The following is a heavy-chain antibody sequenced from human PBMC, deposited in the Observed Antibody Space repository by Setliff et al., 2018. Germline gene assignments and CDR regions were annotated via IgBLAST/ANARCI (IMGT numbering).Heavy chain of an antibody. CDR3: TTDPSNTFGGVIGAAFDI. D-gene: IGHD3-16*01. J-gene: IGHJ3*02. CDR2: IKGKTDGLTT. CDR1: GFTFTNAW. Sequence: PGGSLRLSCAASGFTFTNAWMNWVRQAPGKGLEWVGRIKGKTDGLTTDYAAPVKGRFTISRDDSKNTLYLQMNSLKTEDTAVYYCTTDPSNTFGGVIGAAFDIWGQGKMVTVSS. V-gene: IGHV3-15*07.